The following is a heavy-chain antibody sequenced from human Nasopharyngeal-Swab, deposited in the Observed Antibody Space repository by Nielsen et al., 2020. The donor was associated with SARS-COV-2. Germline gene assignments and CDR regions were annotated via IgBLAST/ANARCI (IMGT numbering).Heavy chain of an antibody. CDR3: ARDGRIGSWRVYDSSGDFDY. D-gene: IGHD3-22*01. CDR2: ISYDGSNK. CDR1: GFTFSSYA. J-gene: IGHJ4*02. Sequence: GEPLKVSCAASGFTFSSYAMHWVRQAPGKGLEWVAVISYDGSNKYYADSVKGRFTISRDNSKNTLYLQMNSLRAEDTAVYYCARDGRIGSWRVYDSSGDFDYWGQGTLVTVSS. V-gene: IGHV3-30*04.